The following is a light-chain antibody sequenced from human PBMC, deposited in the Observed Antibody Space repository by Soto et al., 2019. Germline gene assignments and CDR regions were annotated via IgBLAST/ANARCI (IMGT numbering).Light chain of an antibody. CDR1: SSNIGSNY. J-gene: IGLJ3*02. CDR2: RND. CDR3: AAWDDSLSGRGV. Sequence: QSVLTQPPSASRTPGQRVTISCSGSSSNIGSNYVYWYQHLPGTAPKLLIYRNDQRPSGVPDRFSGSKSGTSASLAISGLRSEDEADCYCAAWDDSLSGRGVFGGGTKLTVL. V-gene: IGLV1-47*01.